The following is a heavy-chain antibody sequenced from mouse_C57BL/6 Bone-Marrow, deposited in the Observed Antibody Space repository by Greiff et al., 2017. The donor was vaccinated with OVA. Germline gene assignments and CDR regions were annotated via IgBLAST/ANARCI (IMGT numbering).Heavy chain of an antibody. D-gene: IGHD2-4*01. V-gene: IGHV10-1*01. CDR1: GFSFNTYA. CDR3: VRQYDYERYFDV. Sequence: EVKLVESGGGLVQPKGSLKLSCAASGFSFNTYAMNWVRQAPGKGLEWVARIRSKSNNYATYYADSVKDRFTISRDDSESMLYLQMNNLKTEDTAMYYCVRQYDYERYFDVWGTGTTVTVSS. J-gene: IGHJ1*03. CDR2: IRSKSNNYAT.